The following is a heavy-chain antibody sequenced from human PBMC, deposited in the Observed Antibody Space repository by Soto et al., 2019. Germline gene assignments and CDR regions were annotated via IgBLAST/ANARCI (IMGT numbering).Heavy chain of an antibody. CDR2: ISHDGSIK. CDR1: GFTFSSYS. Sequence: GGSLRLSCAASGFTFSSYSMHWIRQAPGKGLEWVAVISHDGSIKYYADSVKGRVTISRDNSKNTLFLQMNSLKPEDTTVYFCAKGYYDSFYYGMDVWGQGTTVTVSS. V-gene: IGHV3-30*14. J-gene: IGHJ6*02. CDR3: AKGYYDSFYYGMDV. D-gene: IGHD3-22*01.